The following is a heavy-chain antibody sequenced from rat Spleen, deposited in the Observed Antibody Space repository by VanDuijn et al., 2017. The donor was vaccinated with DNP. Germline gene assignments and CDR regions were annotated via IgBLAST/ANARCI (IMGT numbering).Heavy chain of an antibody. CDR3: TRYYDSFDY. CDR1: GFTFSNFD. CDR2: ISPSGGKT. D-gene: IGHD1-1*01. V-gene: IGHV5-25*01. J-gene: IGHJ2*01. Sequence: EVQLVESGGGLVQPGRSLKLSCAASGFTFSNFDMAWVRLAPAKGLEWVTSISPSGGKTYYRDSVKGRFTISRDNSQSSLYLQMNSLKSEDTATYYCTRYYDSFDYWGQGVMVTVSS.